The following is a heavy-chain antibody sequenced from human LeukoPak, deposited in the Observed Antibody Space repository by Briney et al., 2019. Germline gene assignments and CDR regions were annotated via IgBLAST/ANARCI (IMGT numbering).Heavy chain of an antibody. CDR2: IFPGDSDT. Sequence: GESLKISCKGSGYSFTSNWIGWVRQMPGKGLEWMGIIFPGDSDTRYNPSFQGQVTISADKSISTAYLQWSSLKASDTAMYCCASLRDGNNLYWGQGTLVTVSS. CDR1: GYSFTSNW. V-gene: IGHV5-51*01. CDR3: ASLRDGNNLY. D-gene: IGHD5-24*01. J-gene: IGHJ4*02.